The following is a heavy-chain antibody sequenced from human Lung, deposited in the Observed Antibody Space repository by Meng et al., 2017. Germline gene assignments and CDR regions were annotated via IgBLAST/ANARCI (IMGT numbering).Heavy chain of an antibody. V-gene: IGHV4-39*01. J-gene: IGHJ5*02. CDR2: IGHSGIT. D-gene: IGHD6-19*01. Sequence: QPQLQESGPGLVKPSAALSLTCRVSGGSISTSGYYWGWIRQPPGKGLEWIGSIGHSGITYYTPSLKSRVTVSLDTSKSQFSLKLTSVTAADTAVYYCVRSSGWVRTGFDPWGQGTLVTVSS. CDR3: VRSSGWVRTGFDP. CDR1: GGSISTSGYY.